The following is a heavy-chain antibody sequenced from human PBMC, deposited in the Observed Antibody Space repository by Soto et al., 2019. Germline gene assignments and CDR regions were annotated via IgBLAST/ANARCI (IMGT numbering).Heavy chain of an antibody. CDR2: ISGSGGST. CDR1: GFTFSSYA. D-gene: IGHD6-6*01. Sequence: EVQLLESGGGLVQPGGSLRLSCAASGFTFSSYAMSWVRQAPGKGLEWVSAISGSGGSTYYADSVKGQFTISRDNSKNTLYLQMNSLRAEDTAVYYCVAAPRRRIDYWGQGTLVTVSS. V-gene: IGHV3-23*01. J-gene: IGHJ4*02. CDR3: VAAPRRRIDY.